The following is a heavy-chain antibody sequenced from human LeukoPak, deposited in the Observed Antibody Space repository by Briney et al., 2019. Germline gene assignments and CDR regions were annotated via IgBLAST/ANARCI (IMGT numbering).Heavy chain of an antibody. Sequence: SETLSLTCTVSGDSISSSTYYWGWIRQPPGKGLEWIGSIYYSGSTYYNPSLKSRVTISIDTSKNQSSLKLTSVTAADTAVYYCARVIVEDYFDYWGQGTLVTVSS. J-gene: IGHJ4*02. V-gene: IGHV4-39*01. CDR1: GDSISSSTYY. CDR2: IYYSGST. D-gene: IGHD3-22*01. CDR3: ARVIVEDYFDY.